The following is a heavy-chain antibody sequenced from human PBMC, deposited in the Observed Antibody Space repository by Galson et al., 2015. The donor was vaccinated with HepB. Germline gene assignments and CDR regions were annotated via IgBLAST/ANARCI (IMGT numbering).Heavy chain of an antibody. CDR2: ISSSSSTI. CDR1: GFTFSSYS. J-gene: IGHJ2*01. V-gene: IGHV3-48*04. Sequence: SLRLSCAASGFTFSSYSMNWVRQAPGKGLEWVSYISSSSSTIYYADSVKGRFTISRDNAKNSLYLQMNSLRAEDTAVYYCARDRYIAAAGRGYWYFDLWGRGTLVTVSS. D-gene: IGHD6-13*01. CDR3: ARDRYIAAAGRGYWYFDL.